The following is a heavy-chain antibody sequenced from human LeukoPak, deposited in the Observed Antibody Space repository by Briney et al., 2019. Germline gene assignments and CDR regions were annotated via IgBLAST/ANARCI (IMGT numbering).Heavy chain of an antibody. CDR2: INPNSGGA. CDR1: GYTFTGYY. J-gene: IGHJ3*02. V-gene: IGHV1-2*02. CDR3: ARGGVYSSLDAFDI. D-gene: IGHD6-6*01. Sequence: ASVKVSCKASGYTFTGYYMHWVRQAPGQGLEWMGWINPNSGGANYAQKFQGRVTMTRDTSISTAYMELSRLRSDDTAVYYCARGGVYSSLDAFDIWGQGTMVTVSS.